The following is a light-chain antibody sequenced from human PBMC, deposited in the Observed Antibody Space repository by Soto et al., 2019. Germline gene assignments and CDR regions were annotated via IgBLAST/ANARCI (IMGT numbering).Light chain of an antibody. V-gene: IGKV3-20*01. CDR1: QSVSSSY. J-gene: IGKJ2*01. Sequence: EIVLTQSPGTLSLSPGERATLSCRASQSVSSSYLAWYQQKPGQAPRLLIYGASRSATGIPDRFSGSGSGTDFTLTISRLEPEDFSVYYCQQFGSSFYTFGQGTKVEI. CDR3: QQFGSSFYT. CDR2: GAS.